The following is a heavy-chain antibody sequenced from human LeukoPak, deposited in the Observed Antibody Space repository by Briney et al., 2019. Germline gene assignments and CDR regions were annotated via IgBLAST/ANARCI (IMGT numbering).Heavy chain of an antibody. Sequence: GGSLRLSCAASGFTFSSYEMNWVRQAPGKGLEWVSYISSSDSTIYYADSVKGRFTISRDNAKNSLYLQMNSLRAEDTAVYYCARDNYDSSGYYFDWGQGTLVTVSS. CDR1: GFTFSSYE. CDR3: ARDNYDSSGYYFD. V-gene: IGHV3-48*03. CDR2: ISSSDSTI. J-gene: IGHJ4*02. D-gene: IGHD3-22*01.